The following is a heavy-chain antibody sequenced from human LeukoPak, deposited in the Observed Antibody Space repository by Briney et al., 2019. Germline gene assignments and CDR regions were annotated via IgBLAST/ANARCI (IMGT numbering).Heavy chain of an antibody. D-gene: IGHD3-22*01. Sequence: PGGSLRLSCAASGFIFSSYWMHWVRQAPGKGLVWVSRINSDGSSTSYADSVKGRFTISRDNAKNSLYLQMNSLRAEDTAVYYCARDWAKYYYDSSGLDYWGQGTLVTVSS. CDR1: GFIFSSYW. J-gene: IGHJ4*02. V-gene: IGHV3-74*01. CDR2: INSDGSST. CDR3: ARDWAKYYYDSSGLDY.